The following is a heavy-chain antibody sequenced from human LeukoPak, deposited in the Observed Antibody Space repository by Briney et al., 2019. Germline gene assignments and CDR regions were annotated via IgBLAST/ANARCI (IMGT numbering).Heavy chain of an antibody. V-gene: IGHV4-39*01. CDR3: ATDVVRGFY. CDR1: GGSISSSSYY. J-gene: IGHJ4*02. D-gene: IGHD3-10*01. Sequence: PSETLSLTCTVSGGSISSSSYYWGWIRQPPGKGLEWIGSIYYSGSTYYNPSLKSRVTISVDTSKNQFSLKLTSVTPADTAVYHCATDVVRGFYWGQGTLVTVSS. CDR2: IYYSGST.